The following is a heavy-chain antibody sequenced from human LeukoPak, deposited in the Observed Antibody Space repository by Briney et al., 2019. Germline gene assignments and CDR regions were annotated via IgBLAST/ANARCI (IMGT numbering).Heavy chain of an antibody. D-gene: IGHD6-13*01. V-gene: IGHV3-23*01. CDR2: ISGSGGAT. CDR1: GFTFSTYT. CDR3: AKRNGYYSSWYLINFDY. J-gene: IGHJ4*02. Sequence: PGGSLRLSCAASGFTFSTYTMSWVRQAPGKGLERVSYISGSGGATYSADSVKGRFTISRDNSKDTLFLHMTSLRAEDTAVYYCAKRNGYYSSWYLINFDYWGQGNLVTVSS.